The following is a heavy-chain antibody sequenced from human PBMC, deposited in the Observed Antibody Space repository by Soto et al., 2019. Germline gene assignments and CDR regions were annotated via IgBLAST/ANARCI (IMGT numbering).Heavy chain of an antibody. J-gene: IGHJ4*02. D-gene: IGHD6-19*01. V-gene: IGHV1-3*05. CDR2: INAGATNT. CDR1: GFAFSGYA. Sequence: QVQVVHSGAEEKKPGASVKVSCKASGFAFSGYAIDWVRQAPGQRLEWMGWINAGATNTKYSQKFQGRVTITRDTSATTGYMELSSLTSDDTAVYYCAREGGWYVDHWGQGTLVAVSS. CDR3: AREGGWYVDH.